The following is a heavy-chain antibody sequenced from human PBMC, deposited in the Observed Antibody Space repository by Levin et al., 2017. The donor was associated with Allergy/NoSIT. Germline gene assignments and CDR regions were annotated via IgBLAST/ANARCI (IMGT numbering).Heavy chain of an antibody. D-gene: IGHD3-16*01. Sequence: GGSLRLSCAASGFTFSIYSMNWVRQAPGKGLEWVSSINDWSLTIHYADPVKGRFTISRANAKNSLFLHMNSLRVEDTALYYCARGSYGAFEYWGQGILVTVSS. CDR2: INDWSLTI. CDR1: GFTFSIYS. CDR3: ARGSYGAFEY. V-gene: IGHV3-48*04. J-gene: IGHJ4*02.